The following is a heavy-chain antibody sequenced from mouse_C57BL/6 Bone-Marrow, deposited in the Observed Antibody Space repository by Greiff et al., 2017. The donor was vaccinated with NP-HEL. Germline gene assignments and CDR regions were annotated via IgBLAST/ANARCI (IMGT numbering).Heavy chain of an antibody. CDR1: GYTFTSYG. Sequence: VHVMQPGAELVKPGASVKMSCKASGYTFTSYGITWVKQRPGQGLEWIGDIYPGSGSTNYNEKFKSKATLTVDTASSTAYMQLSSLTSEDSAVYYCERGRAGDYGGRGTTLTVSS. D-gene: IGHD3-3*01. J-gene: IGHJ2*01. CDR3: ERGRAGDY. CDR2: IYPGSGST. V-gene: IGHV1-55*01.